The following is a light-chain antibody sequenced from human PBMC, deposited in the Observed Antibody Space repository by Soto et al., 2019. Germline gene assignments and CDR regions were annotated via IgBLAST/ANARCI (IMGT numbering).Light chain of an antibody. J-gene: IGLJ3*02. V-gene: IGLV2-14*01. Sequence: QSALTQPASVSGSPGQSITISCTGTSSDVGGYYQVSWYQQHPGKAPKLMISEVSNRPSGVSNRFSGSKSVNTASLTISGLQAEDEADYYCSSYTTSTTWVFGGGTKLTVL. CDR1: SSDVGGYYQ. CDR3: SSYTTSTTWV. CDR2: EVS.